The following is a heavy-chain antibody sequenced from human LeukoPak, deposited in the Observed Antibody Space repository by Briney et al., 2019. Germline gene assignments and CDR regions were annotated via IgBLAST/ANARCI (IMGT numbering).Heavy chain of an antibody. V-gene: IGHV4-59*01. D-gene: IGHD3-16*01. CDR1: GGSISTYY. J-gene: IGHJ3*02. Sequence: SVTLSLTCTVSGGSISTYYWTWIRQPPGKGLEWIGYVYYSGSTNYNPSLKSRVIISLDTSKNQFSLNLNSVTAADTAVYFCARRITRPEAFDIWGQGTMVTVSS. CDR2: VYYSGST. CDR3: ARRITRPEAFDI.